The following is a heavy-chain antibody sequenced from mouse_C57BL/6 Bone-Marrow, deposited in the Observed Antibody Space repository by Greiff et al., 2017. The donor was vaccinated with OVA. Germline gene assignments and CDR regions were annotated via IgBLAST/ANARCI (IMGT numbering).Heavy chain of an antibody. CDR2: IYTRSGNT. D-gene: IGHD1-1*01. Sequence: QVQLQQSGAELARPGASVTLSCKASGYTFTSYGISWVKQRTGQGLEWIGEIYTRSGNTYYNEKIKGQATLTADRTSSTEYMELRSLTSEDFSVYFCGTSVVATRAWFAYWGQGTLLTVSA. CDR3: GTSVVATRAWFAY. J-gene: IGHJ3*01. CDR1: GYTFTSYG. V-gene: IGHV1-81*01.